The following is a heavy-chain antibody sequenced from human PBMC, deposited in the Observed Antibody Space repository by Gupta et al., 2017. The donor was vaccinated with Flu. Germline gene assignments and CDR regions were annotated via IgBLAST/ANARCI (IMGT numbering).Heavy chain of an antibody. Sequence: AASGFIFSRDGMHWVRQAPGKGLEWVAVIWSDGNNKFYADSVKGRFTFSRDNFKNTMSLQMNSLRVEDTAVDYCVRERGPFDGFDIWGQGTMVTVSS. V-gene: IGHV3-33*01. CDR3: VRERGPFDGFDI. J-gene: IGHJ3*02. CDR2: IWSDGNNK. CDR1: GFIFSRDG.